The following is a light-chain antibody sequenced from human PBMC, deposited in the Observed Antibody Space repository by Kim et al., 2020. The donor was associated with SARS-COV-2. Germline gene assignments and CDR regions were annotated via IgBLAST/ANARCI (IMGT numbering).Light chain of an antibody. J-gene: IGKJ2*01. CDR2: GAS. CDR3: QQYHNWPPNT. Sequence: VFPAERATLSCSASQSVISNVAWYQQNPGQAPRLLIYGASTRATGIPARFSGSGSGTEFTLTISSLQSEDFAVYYCQQYHNWPPNTFGQGTKLEI. CDR1: QSVISN. V-gene: IGKV3-15*01.